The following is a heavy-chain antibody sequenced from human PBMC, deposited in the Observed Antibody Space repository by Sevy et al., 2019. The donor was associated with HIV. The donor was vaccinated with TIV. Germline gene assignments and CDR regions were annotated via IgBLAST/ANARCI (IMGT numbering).Heavy chain of an antibody. CDR3: ECGQDGITDDY. CDR1: GFPFSVYP. CDR2: ISSDGSAK. Sequence: GGFLRLSCAASGFPFSVYPMHCVRQAPDKRLEWVAVISSDGSAKYYSDSVRGRFTFSRDNSRNTLYLQMSSLRTEDTAVYYCECGQDGITDDYWGQGTLVTVSS. J-gene: IGHJ4*02. V-gene: IGHV3-30*15. D-gene: IGHD3-10*01.